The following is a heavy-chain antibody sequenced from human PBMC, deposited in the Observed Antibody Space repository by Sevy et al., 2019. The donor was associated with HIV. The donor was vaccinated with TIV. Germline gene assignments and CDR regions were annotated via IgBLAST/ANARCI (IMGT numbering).Heavy chain of an antibody. CDR3: ARTCSSTSCYNTGDY. J-gene: IGHJ4*02. V-gene: IGHV3-66*01. D-gene: IGHD2-2*02. Sequence: GGSVRLSCAASGFTVSSNYMSWVRQAPGKGLEWVSVIYSGGSTYYADSVKGRFTISRDNSKNTLYLQMNSLRAEDTAVYYCARTCSSTSCYNTGDYWGQGTLVTVSS. CDR1: GFTVSSNY. CDR2: IYSGGST.